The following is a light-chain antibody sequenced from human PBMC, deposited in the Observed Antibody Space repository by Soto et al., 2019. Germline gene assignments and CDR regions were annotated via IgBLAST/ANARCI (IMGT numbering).Light chain of an antibody. CDR3: SVYIFSSTLRV. J-gene: IGLJ3*02. V-gene: IGLV2-14*01. CDR2: EVT. CDR1: INDIGSYNY. Sequence: QSALTQPASVSGSPGQSITLSCAGTINDIGSYNYVSWFQQHTGKAPKLIIYEVTHRPSGISTRFAGSKSGNTASLTISGLQAEYESFYYVSVYIFSSTLRVFGGVPKLTVL.